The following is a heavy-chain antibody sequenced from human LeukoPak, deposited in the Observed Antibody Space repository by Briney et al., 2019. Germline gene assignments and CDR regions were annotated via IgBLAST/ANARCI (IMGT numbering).Heavy chain of an antibody. Sequence: ASVKVSXKASGYTLTELSMHWVRQAPGKGLEWMGGFDPEDGETIYAQKFQGRVTMTEDTSTDTAYMELSSLRSEDTAVYYCATGQGYSSGWVFDYWGQGTLVTVSS. J-gene: IGHJ4*02. V-gene: IGHV1-24*01. CDR1: GYTLTELS. D-gene: IGHD6-19*01. CDR2: FDPEDGET. CDR3: ATGQGYSSGWVFDY.